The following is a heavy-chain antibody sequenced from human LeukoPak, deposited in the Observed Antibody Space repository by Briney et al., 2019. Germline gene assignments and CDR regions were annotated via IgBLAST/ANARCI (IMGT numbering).Heavy chain of an antibody. V-gene: IGHV3-21*01. CDR3: ARVENGFDY. CDR2: ISSSSYI. CDR1: GITLSNYS. J-gene: IGHJ4*02. Sequence: NSGGSLRLFCAVSGITLSNYSMNWVRQAPGKGLEWVSSISSSSYIYYADSVKGRFTISRDNAKNSLYLQMNSLRAEDTAVYYCARVENGFDYWGQGTLVTVSS.